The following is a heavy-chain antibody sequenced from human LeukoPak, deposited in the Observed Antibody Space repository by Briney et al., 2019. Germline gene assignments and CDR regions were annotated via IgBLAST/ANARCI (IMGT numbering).Heavy chain of an antibody. CDR1: GFTFSSSA. D-gene: IGHD5-24*01. J-gene: IGHJ4*02. CDR3: AKSGYNRFDY. V-gene: IGHV3-23*01. Sequence: GGSLRLSCAASGFTFSSSAMSWVRQAPGKGLEWVSNISGSGSGGSTYYADSVKGRFTISRDNSKNTLYLQMNSLRAEDTAIYYCAKSGYNRFDYWGQGTLVTVSS. CDR2: ISGSGSGGST.